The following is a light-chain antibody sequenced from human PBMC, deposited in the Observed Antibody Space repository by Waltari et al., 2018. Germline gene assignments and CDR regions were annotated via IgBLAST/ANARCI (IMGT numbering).Light chain of an antibody. CDR2: WAS. CDR3: QQYFNTPFT. J-gene: IGKJ3*01. CDR1: QNLLYNPNNKTY. V-gene: IGKV4-1*01. Sequence: DIVMTQAPDSLSVSLGERATINCSSTQNLLYNPNNKTYLAWYQQSPGLPPTLLFYWASTRESGVPDRFSGSGSGTNFTLIISDLQAEDAAVYYCQQYFNTPFTFGPGTRVEI.